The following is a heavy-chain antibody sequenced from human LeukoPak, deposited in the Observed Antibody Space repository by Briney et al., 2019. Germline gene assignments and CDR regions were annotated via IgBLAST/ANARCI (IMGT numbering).Heavy chain of an antibody. D-gene: IGHD6-19*01. J-gene: IGHJ4*02. CDR2: ISSQSTYI. Sequence: GGSLRLSCAASGFTFSSYSVSWVRQAPGKGLEWVSSISSQSTYIYSADSLKRRFAISTDNAKNSLYLQMNSLRAEDTAVYYCARDPHLSGWSDYWGQGTLVTVSS. CDR3: ARDPHLSGWSDY. CDR1: GFTFSSYS. V-gene: IGHV3-21*01.